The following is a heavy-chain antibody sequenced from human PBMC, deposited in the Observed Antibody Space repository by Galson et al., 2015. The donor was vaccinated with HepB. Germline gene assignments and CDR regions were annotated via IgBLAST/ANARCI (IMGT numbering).Heavy chain of an antibody. D-gene: IGHD3-16*01. J-gene: IGHJ3*02. V-gene: IGHV3-30-3*01. Sequence: SLRLSCAASGFTFSSYAMHWVRQAPGKGLEWVAVISYDGSNKYYADSVKGRFTISRDNSKNTLYLQMNSLGAEDTAVYYCARDQSLGKAFDIWGQGTMVTVSS. CDR2: ISYDGSNK. CDR1: GFTFSSYA. CDR3: ARDQSLGKAFDI.